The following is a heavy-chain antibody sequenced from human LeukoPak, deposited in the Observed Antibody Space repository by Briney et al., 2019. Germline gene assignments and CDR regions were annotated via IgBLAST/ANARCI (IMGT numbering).Heavy chain of an antibody. V-gene: IGHV1-2*02. J-gene: IGHJ4*02. CDR3: ARVVVPAGGGVVDY. Sequence: ASVKVSCKASGYTFTDYYMHWVRQAPGQGLGWMGWINSNSGGTNYAQKFQGRVTMTRDTSISTAYMELSSLRSDDTAVYYCARVVVPAGGGVVDYWGQGTLVTVSS. CDR1: GYTFTDYY. D-gene: IGHD3-16*01. CDR2: INSNSGGT.